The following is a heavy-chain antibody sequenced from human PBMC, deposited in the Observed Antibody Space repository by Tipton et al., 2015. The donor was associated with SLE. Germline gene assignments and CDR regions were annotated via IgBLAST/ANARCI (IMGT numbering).Heavy chain of an antibody. J-gene: IGHJ4*02. D-gene: IGHD2-15*01. CDR2: IYYSGST. CDR3: ARSVLAYRSGAFDY. V-gene: IGHV4-34*01. CDR1: GGSFSGYY. Sequence: TLSLTCAVYGGSFSGYYWGWIRQPPGKGLEWIGSIYYSGSTYYNPSLKSRVTMSVDTSKNQLSLKLSSVTAADTAVYYCARSVLAYRSGAFDYWGQGTLVIVTS.